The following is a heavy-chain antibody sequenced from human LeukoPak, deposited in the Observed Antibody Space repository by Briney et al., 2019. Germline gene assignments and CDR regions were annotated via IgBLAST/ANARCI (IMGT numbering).Heavy chain of an antibody. CDR1: GYTFTSYA. CDR3: ARRSYEDYYGMDV. Sequence: SVKVSCKASGYTFTSYAISWVRQAPGQGLEWMGGIIPIFGTANYAQKFQGRVTITADESTSTAYMELSSLRSEDTAVYYCARRSYEDYYGMDVWGQGTTVTVSS. D-gene: IGHD3-3*01. J-gene: IGHJ6*02. CDR2: IIPIFGTA. V-gene: IGHV1-69*13.